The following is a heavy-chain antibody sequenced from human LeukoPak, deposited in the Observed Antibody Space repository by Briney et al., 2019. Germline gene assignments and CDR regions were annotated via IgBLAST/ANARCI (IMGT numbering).Heavy chain of an antibody. CDR3: AKIDLYSGSDW. CDR1: GFTFSSYW. D-gene: IGHD1-26*01. V-gene: IGHV3-74*01. J-gene: IGHJ4*02. Sequence: PGGSLRLSCAGSGFTFSSYWMNWVRQAPGKGLVWVSRINTDGSSTKCADSVKGRFTISRDNAKNTLYLQMNSLRAEDTAVYYCAKIDLYSGSDWWGQGTLVTVSS. CDR2: INTDGSST.